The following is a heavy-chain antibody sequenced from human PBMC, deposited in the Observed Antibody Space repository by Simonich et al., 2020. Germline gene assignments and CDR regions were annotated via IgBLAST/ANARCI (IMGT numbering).Heavy chain of an antibody. Sequence: QVQLHESGPGLVKPSETLSLTCAVSVYSISSGYYWGWIRQPPGQGLEWMGSIYHSGSTYYKPSLKSRVTISVDTAKNQVSLKLSSVTAADTAVYYWASGLLTTVTSPWIGWGQGTLVTVSS. CDR3: ASGLLTTVTSPWIG. D-gene: IGHD4-17*01. J-gene: IGHJ4*02. V-gene: IGHV4-38-2*01. CDR1: VYSISSGYY. CDR2: IYHSGST.